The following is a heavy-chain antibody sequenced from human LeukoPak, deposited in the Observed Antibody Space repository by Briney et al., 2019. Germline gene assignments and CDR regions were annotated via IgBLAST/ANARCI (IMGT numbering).Heavy chain of an antibody. D-gene: IGHD3-22*01. CDR2: IYYPGSP. CDR1: AGSFRIYY. Sequence: PSETLSLTCTVSAGSFRIYYCSWIRQPPGKGLVWIGYIYYPGSPNYNPSLTSRVTISVDTSKNQFSLKLNSVTAADTAVYYCGGASGRDSSGYYYDGGQGTLVTVSS. J-gene: IGHJ4*02. CDR3: GGASGRDSSGYYYD. V-gene: IGHV4-59*01.